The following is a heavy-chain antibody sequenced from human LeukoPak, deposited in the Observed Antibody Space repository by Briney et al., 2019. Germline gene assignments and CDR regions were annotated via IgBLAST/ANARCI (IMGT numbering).Heavy chain of an antibody. Sequence: SETLSLTCAVYGGSFSGYYWSWIRQPPGKGLEWIGEINHSGSTNYNPSLKSRVTISVDTSKNQFSLKLSSVTAADTAVYYCARADYYDSSGYSYWGQGTLVTVSS. CDR3: ARADYYDSSGYSY. CDR2: INHSGST. J-gene: IGHJ4*02. V-gene: IGHV4-34*09. CDR1: GGSFSGYY. D-gene: IGHD3-22*01.